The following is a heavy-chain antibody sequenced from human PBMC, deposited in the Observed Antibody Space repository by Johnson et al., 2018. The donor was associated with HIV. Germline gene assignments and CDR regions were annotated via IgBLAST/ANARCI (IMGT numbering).Heavy chain of an antibody. CDR1: GFTFSDYY. Sequence: QLVESGGGFVKPGGSLRLSCAASGFTFSDYYMSWIRQAPGKGLEWISYISGSGTTIFYTDSVKGRFAISRDNAKKSLFLRMDSLRAEDTAVYYCAKGLHIVVEGDAFDIWGQGTMVTVSS. D-gene: IGHD2-21*01. V-gene: IGHV3-11*04. J-gene: IGHJ3*02. CDR3: AKGLHIVVEGDAFDI. CDR2: ISGSGTTI.